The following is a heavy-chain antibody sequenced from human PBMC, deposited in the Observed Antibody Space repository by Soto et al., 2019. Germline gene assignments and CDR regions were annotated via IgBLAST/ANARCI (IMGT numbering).Heavy chain of an antibody. CDR2: TRNKANSYTT. D-gene: IGHD3-22*01. CDR3: ARMTYYYDSSGYKLIDAFDI. J-gene: IGHJ3*02. V-gene: IGHV3-72*01. Sequence: GGSLRLSCAASGFTFSDHYMDWVRQAPGKGLEWVGRTRNKANSYTTEYAASVKGRFTISRDDSKNSLYLQMNSLKTEDTAVYYCARMTYYYDSSGYKLIDAFDIWGQGTMVTVSS. CDR1: GFTFSDHY.